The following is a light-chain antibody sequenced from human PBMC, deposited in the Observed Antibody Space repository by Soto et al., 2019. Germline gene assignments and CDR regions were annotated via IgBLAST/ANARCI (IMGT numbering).Light chain of an antibody. CDR1: RSEVGGYNY. CDR3: CSFAGGHTFV. CDR2: DVS. Sequence: QSVLTQPRSVSGSPGQSVTMSCTGTRSEVGGYNYVPWYQKLPGKAPKLMIYDVSKRPSGVPDRFSGSKSGNTASLTISGLQAEDEADYYCCSFAGGHTFVFGSGTKVTVL. J-gene: IGLJ1*01. V-gene: IGLV2-11*01.